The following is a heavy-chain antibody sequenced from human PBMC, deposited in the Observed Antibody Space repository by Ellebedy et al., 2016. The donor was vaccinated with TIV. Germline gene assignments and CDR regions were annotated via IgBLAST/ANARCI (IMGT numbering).Heavy chain of an antibody. Sequence: GESLKISCAGSGFTFDEFGMSWVRQTPGKGLEWVSGINWNGDTTSYGDSVKGRFTISRDNAKNYLYLQMSSLRAEDKALYYCERGGNAESAVSHWGQGTLVTVSS. D-gene: IGHD1-14*01. CDR3: ERGGNAESAVSH. CDR1: GFTFDEFG. J-gene: IGHJ4*02. CDR2: INWNGDTT. V-gene: IGHV3-20*04.